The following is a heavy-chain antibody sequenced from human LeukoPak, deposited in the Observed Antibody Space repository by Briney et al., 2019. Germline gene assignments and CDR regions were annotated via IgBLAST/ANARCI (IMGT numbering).Heavy chain of an antibody. V-gene: IGHV3-21*01. D-gene: IGHD6-13*01. Sequence: GGSLRLSCAASGFAFDDYGMSWVRQAPGKGLEWVSFISSSSSYIYYGNSVKGRFTISRDNAKNSLSLQMNSLRAEDTAVYYCARGTSSWHGVDYWGQGTLVAVSS. CDR2: ISSSSSYI. CDR3: ARGTSSWHGVDY. J-gene: IGHJ4*02. CDR1: GFAFDDYG.